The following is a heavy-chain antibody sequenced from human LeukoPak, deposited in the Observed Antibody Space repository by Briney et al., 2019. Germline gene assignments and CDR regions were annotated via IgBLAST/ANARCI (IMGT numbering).Heavy chain of an antibody. CDR2: IKQNGSEK. J-gene: IGHJ4*02. CDR1: GFTFSSYW. V-gene: IGHV3-7*01. D-gene: IGHD3-9*01. Sequence: GGSLRLSCAASGFTFSSYWMSWVRQAPGKGLEWVANIKQNGSEKYYVDSVKGRFTISRDNAKNSLYLQMNSLRAEDTAVYYCARGGLRYFDGYFDYWGQGTLVTVSS. CDR3: ARGGLRYFDGYFDY.